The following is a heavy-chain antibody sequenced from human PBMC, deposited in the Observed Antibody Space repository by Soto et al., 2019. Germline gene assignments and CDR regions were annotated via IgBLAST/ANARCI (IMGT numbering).Heavy chain of an antibody. Sequence: EVQLVESGGGLVKPGESLRLSCAASGFTFYSFSMNWVRQAAGRGPEWVSSIDTTSNYIYYADSVRGRFTISRVNAKDSLYLQMYSLRAEDTAVYYCVRDIGQYFRSGYMDVWGRGTTVTVSS. D-gene: IGHD3-9*01. J-gene: IGHJ6*03. CDR3: VRDIGQYFRSGYMDV. V-gene: IGHV3-21*01. CDR2: IDTTSNYI. CDR1: GFTFYSFS.